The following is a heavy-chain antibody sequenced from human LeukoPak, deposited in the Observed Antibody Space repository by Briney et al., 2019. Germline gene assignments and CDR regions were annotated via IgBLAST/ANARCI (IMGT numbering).Heavy chain of an antibody. CDR2: IYPGDSDT. J-gene: IGHJ6*02. CDR1: GYSFTSYW. CDR3: ARDLGRPEKVPSYGMDV. D-gene: IGHD1-14*01. Sequence: GESLKISCKGSGYSFTSYWIGWVRQMPGKGLEWMGIIYPGDSDTRYSPSFQGQVTISADKSISTAYLQWSSLKASDTAMYYCARDLGRPEKVPSYGMDVWGQGTTVTVSS. V-gene: IGHV5-51*01.